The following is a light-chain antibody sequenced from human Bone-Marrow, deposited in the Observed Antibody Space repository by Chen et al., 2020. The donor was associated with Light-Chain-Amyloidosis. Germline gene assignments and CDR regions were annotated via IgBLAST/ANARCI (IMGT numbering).Light chain of an antibody. CDR3: GAWDITLSARV. CDR2: DNH. Sequence: QSVLTHPPSVSAAPGPSVTISCSGDISNIGKNYVSWYQQYPGTAPKLLIFDNHQRPSGIPDRFSGSKSGTSATLIISGLQTGDEADYYCGAWDITLSARVFGGGTKLTVL. CDR1: ISNIGKNY. J-gene: IGLJ3*02. V-gene: IGLV1-51*01.